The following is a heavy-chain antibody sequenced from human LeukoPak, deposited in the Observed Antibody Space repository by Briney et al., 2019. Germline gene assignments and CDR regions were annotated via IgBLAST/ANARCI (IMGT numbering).Heavy chain of an antibody. Sequence: MSGGSLRLSCAASGFTFSSYSMNWVRQAPGKGLEWVSSISSSSSCIYYADSVKGRFTISRDTAKNSLYLQMNSLGAEDTAVYYCARDSSGVDNDFDYWGQGTLVTVSS. D-gene: IGHD5-12*01. V-gene: IGHV3-21*03. J-gene: IGHJ4*02. CDR3: ARDSSGVDNDFDY. CDR2: ISSSSSCI. CDR1: GFTFSSYS.